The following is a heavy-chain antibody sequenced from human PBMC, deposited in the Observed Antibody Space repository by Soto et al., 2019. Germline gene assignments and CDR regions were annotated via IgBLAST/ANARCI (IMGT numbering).Heavy chain of an antibody. V-gene: IGHV3-30*03. CDR2: ISYVGNDK. CDR1: GFTFSNFG. D-gene: IGHD1-1*01. Sequence: GSLRLSCAASGFTFSNFGMHWVRQAPGKGLAWVAGISYVGNDKYYADSVKGRFTISRDNSKNTLFLQMNSLRTEDTAVYYCVRDHSGLKDFDYSGQGTLVTVSS. J-gene: IGHJ4*02. CDR3: VRDHSGLKDFDY.